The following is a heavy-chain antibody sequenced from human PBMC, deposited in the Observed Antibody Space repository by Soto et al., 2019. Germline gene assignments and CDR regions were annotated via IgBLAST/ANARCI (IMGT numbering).Heavy chain of an antibody. CDR1: GFTVSSYW. J-gene: IGHJ4*02. CDR3: ARDRDFWSGYYGAFDY. CDR2: IKQDGSEK. Sequence: EVQLVESGGGLVQPGGSLRLSCAASGFTVSSYWMSWVRQAPGKGLEWVANIKQDGSEKYYVDSVKGRFTISRDNAKNSLYLQMNSLRAEDTAVYYCARDRDFWSGYYGAFDYWGQGTLVTVSS. V-gene: IGHV3-7*01. D-gene: IGHD3-3*01.